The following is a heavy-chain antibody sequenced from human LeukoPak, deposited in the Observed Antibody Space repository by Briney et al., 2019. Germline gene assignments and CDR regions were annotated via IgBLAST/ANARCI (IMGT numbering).Heavy chain of an antibody. V-gene: IGHV3-23*01. CDR1: GFTFSSYA. J-gene: IGHJ4*02. CDR2: ISGSGGST. D-gene: IGHD3-10*01. Sequence: GGSLRLSCAASGFTFSSYAMSWVRQAPGKGLEWVSAISGSGGSTYYADSVKGRFTISRDNSKKTLYLQMNSLRAEDTAVYYCAKDVVRGVMWYFDYWGQGTLVTVSS. CDR3: AKDVVRGVMWYFDY.